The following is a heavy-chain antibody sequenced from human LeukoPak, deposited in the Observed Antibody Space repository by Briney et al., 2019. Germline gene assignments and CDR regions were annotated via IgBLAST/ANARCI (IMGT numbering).Heavy chain of an antibody. D-gene: IGHD6-19*01. CDR3: TRSSVAGHLNY. J-gene: IGHJ4*02. Sequence: GGSLRLSCAASGFTFSGSAMHWVRQASGKGLEWVGRIRSKANSYATAYAASVKGRFTISRDDSKNTAYLQMNSLKTEDTAVYYCTRSSVAGHLNYWGQGTMVTVSS. V-gene: IGHV3-73*01. CDR2: IRSKANSYAT. CDR1: GFTFSGSA.